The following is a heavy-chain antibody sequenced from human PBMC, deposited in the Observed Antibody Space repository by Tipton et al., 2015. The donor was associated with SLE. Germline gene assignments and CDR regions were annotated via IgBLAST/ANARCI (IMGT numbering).Heavy chain of an antibody. Sequence: SLRLSCAASGFTFDDYAMHWVRQAPGKGLEWVSGISWNSGSIGYVDSVKGRFTIPRDNAKNSLYLQMNSLRAEDTALYYCAKALRSGGTFDYWGQGTLVTVSS. D-gene: IGHD3-16*01. CDR1: GFTFDDYA. CDR2: ISWNSGSI. V-gene: IGHV3-9*01. CDR3: AKALRSGGTFDY. J-gene: IGHJ4*02.